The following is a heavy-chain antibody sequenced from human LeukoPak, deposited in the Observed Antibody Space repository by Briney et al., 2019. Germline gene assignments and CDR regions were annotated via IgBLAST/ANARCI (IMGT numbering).Heavy chain of an antibody. CDR3: ESAIVGATFDY. CDR2: IYYSGST. Sequence: PSETLSLTCTVSGGSISSYYWSWIRQPPGKGLEWIGYIYYSGSTNYNPSLKSRVTISVDTSKNQFSLKLSSVTAADTAVYYCESAIVGATFDYWGQGTLVTVSS. V-gene: IGHV4-59*01. CDR1: GGSISSYY. D-gene: IGHD1-26*01. J-gene: IGHJ4*02.